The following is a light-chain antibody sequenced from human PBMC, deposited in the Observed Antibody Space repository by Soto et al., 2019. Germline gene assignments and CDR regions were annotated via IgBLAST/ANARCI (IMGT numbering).Light chain of an antibody. CDR2: DAS. CDR1: QSISTW. Sequence: DLQMTQSPSTLSASVGDRVTITCRASQSISTWLAWYQQKPGKAPKLLIYDASSLQSGVPSRFSSHGSGTDFTLTISSLQPDDFAAYYCQQYNSYTTFGQGTKLEIK. V-gene: IGKV1-5*01. J-gene: IGKJ2*01. CDR3: QQYNSYTT.